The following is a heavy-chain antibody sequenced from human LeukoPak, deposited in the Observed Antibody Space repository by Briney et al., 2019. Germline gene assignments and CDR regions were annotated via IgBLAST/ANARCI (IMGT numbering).Heavy chain of an antibody. J-gene: IGHJ3*02. CDR1: GYTFSDFH. Sequence: GASVKVSCKASGYTFSDFHMHWVRQAPGQGLEWMGWINPKSGGTNYAQKFQGRVTMTRDTSISTVYMELSRLRSDDTAVYYCARVIAAAGRSAFDIWGQGTMVTVSS. CDR3: ARVIAAAGRSAFDI. CDR2: INPKSGGT. D-gene: IGHD6-13*01. V-gene: IGHV1-2*02.